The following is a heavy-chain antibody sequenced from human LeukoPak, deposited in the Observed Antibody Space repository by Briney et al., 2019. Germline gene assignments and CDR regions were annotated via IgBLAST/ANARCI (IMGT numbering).Heavy chain of an antibody. D-gene: IGHD5-24*01. CDR3: ARVDEMATISDAFDI. CDR2: INPSGGST. V-gene: IGHV1-46*01. CDR1: GYTITSYY. J-gene: IGHJ3*02. Sequence: ASVKVSCKASGYTITSYYMHWVRQAPGQGLEWMGIINPSGGSTSYAQKFQGRVTMTRDTSTSTVYMELSSLRSEDTAVYYCARVDEMATISDAFDIWGQGTMVTVSS.